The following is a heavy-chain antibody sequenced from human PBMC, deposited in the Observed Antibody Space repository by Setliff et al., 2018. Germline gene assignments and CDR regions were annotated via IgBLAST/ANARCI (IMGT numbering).Heavy chain of an antibody. CDR1: GFTFINYW. V-gene: IGHV3-7*03. CDR2: IKQNGSDK. D-gene: IGHD3-16*02. CDR3: ARVANPGSNSCYRPLDV. Sequence: LRLSCAASGFTFINYWMSWVRQAPGTGLEWVANIKQNGSDKYYVDSVKGRFTVSRDNANKSLFLQMNSLRAEDTAVYYCARVANPGSNSCYRPLDVWGQGTMVTVSS. J-gene: IGHJ3*01.